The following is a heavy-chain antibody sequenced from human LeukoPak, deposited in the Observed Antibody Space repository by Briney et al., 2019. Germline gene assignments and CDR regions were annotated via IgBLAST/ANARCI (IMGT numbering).Heavy chain of an antibody. Sequence: PGGSLRLSCAASGFTFSDYYMSWIRQAPGKGLEWVSYISSSGSTIYYADSVKGRFTISRDNAKNSLYLQMNSLIAEDTAVYYCVRIPNSANFPNWFDPWGQGTLVTVSS. CDR1: GFTFSDYY. V-gene: IGHV3-11*04. D-gene: IGHD4/OR15-4a*01. CDR3: VRIPNSANFPNWFDP. CDR2: ISSSGSTI. J-gene: IGHJ5*02.